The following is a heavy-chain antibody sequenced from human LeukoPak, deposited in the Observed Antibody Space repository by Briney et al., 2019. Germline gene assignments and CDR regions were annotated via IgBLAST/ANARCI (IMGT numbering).Heavy chain of an antibody. CDR1: GYTFTSYA. CDR2: INAGNGNT. D-gene: IGHD5-12*01. CDR3: ATGSISGVATIELDFDY. Sequence: GGSVKVSCKASGYTFTSYAMHWVRQSPGQRLEWMGWINAGNGNTKYSQKFQGRVTITRDTSASTAYMELSSLRSEDTAVYYCATGSISGVATIELDFDYWGQGTLVTVSS. V-gene: IGHV1-3*01. J-gene: IGHJ4*02.